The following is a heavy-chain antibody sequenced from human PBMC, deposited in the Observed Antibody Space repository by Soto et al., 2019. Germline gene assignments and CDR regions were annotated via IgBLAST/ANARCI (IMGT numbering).Heavy chain of an antibody. CDR1: GFTFSSYG. D-gene: IGHD6-19*01. Sequence: PGGSLRLSCAASGFTFSSYGMHWVRQAPGKGLEWVAVIWYDGSNKYYADSVKGRFTISRDNSKNTLYLQMNSLRAEDTAVYYCAKEGRVAGGRSYYFDYWGQGTLVTVSS. CDR3: AKEGRVAGGRSYYFDY. J-gene: IGHJ4*02. V-gene: IGHV3-33*06. CDR2: IWYDGSNK.